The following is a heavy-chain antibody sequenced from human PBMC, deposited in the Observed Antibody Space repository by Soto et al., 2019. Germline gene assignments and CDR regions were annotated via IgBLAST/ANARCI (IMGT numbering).Heavy chain of an antibody. CDR2: ISYDGSNK. J-gene: IGHJ4*02. CDR3: ARGDSDPIY. V-gene: IGHV3-30-3*01. D-gene: IGHD2-15*01. CDR1: GFTFSSYA. Sequence: GGSLRLSCAASGFTFSSYAMHWVRQAPGKGLEWVAVISYDGSNKYYADSVKGRFTISRDNSKSTLYLQMNSLRAEDTAVYYCARGDSDPIYWGQGTLVTVSS.